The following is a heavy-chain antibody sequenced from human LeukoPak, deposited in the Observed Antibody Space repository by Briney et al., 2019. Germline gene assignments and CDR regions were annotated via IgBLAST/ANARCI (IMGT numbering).Heavy chain of an antibody. CDR3: AKDASVTTIYWFDP. J-gene: IGHJ5*02. V-gene: IGHV3-23*01. Sequence: PGGSLRLSCASSGFSFSSYAVSGVLQAPGKALEDVTAISGSCGSTYYPDSAKGRFTISRENSKNTLYLKMNSLRAEDTAVYYYAKDASVTTIYWFDPWGQGTLVTASS. CDR1: GFSFSSYA. CDR2: ISGSCGST. D-gene: IGHD4-17*01.